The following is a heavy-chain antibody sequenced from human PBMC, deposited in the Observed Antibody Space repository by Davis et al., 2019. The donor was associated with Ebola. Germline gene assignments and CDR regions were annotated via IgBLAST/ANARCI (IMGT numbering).Heavy chain of an antibody. CDR2: IYYSGST. V-gene: IGHV4-4*07. Sequence: SETLSLTCTVSGGSISSYYWSWIRQPAGKGLEWIGRIYYSGSTYYNPSLKSRVTISVDTSKNQFSLKLSSVTAADTAVYYCTRDRTNPPRGYFDYWGQGTLVTVSS. J-gene: IGHJ4*02. CDR3: TRDRTNPPRGYFDY. D-gene: IGHD2-8*01. CDR1: GGSISSYY.